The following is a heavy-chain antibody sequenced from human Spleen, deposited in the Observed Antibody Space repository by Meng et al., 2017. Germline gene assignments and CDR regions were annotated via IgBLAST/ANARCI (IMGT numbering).Heavy chain of an antibody. V-gene: IGHV3-66*01. J-gene: IGHJ2*01. CDR3: TRGLAPEGYFDI. CDR1: GFTFSDYY. Sequence: VQLVESGGGLVKPGGSLRLSCAASGFTFSDYYMSWIRQAPEKGLEWVSVMYGDGTTYYADSVKGRFTISRDNSRNTLYLQMTSLRADDTAIYYCTRGLAPEGYFDIWGRGTLVTVSS. CDR2: MYGDGTT.